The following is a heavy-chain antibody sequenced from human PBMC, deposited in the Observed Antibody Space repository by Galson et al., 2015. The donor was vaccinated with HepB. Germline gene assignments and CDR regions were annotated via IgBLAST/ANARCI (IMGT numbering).Heavy chain of an antibody. Sequence: SVKVSCKASGGTFSSYTISWVRQAPGQGLEWMGRIIPILGIANYAQKFQGRVTITADKSTSTAYMELSSLRSEDTAVYYCAREGNLGAFDIWGQGTMVTVSS. CDR1: GGTFSSYT. CDR2: IIPILGIA. D-gene: IGHD4-23*01. CDR3: AREGNLGAFDI. J-gene: IGHJ3*02. V-gene: IGHV1-69*04.